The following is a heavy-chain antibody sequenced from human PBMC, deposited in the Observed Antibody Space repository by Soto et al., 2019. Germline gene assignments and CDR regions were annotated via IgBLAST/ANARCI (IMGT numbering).Heavy chain of an antibody. V-gene: IGHV4-59*01. J-gene: IGHJ4*02. CDR3: VGGLSEWGRIDL. D-gene: IGHD3-3*01. Sequence: XATLALTFTVSSGSITNYYWSWIGQPPGKRLEYIGYMYYSGNTYYNPSLKSRVTISGDASKNQFSLKLRSVTAADTAVYYCVGGLSEWGRIDLWGQRTLVTVPS. CDR2: MYYSGNT. CDR1: SGSITNYY.